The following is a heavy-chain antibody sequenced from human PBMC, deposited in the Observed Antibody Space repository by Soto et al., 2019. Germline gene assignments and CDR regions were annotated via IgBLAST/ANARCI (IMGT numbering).Heavy chain of an antibody. Sequence: GGSLRLSCAASGFTFSSYGMHWVRQAPGKGLEWVAVIWYDGSNKYYADSVKGRFTISRDNSKNTLYLQMNSLRAEDTAVYYCAREGREYCSSTSCSYYYYYYGMDVWGQGTTVTVSS. V-gene: IGHV3-33*01. CDR2: IWYDGSNK. CDR3: AREGREYCSSTSCSYYYYYYGMDV. J-gene: IGHJ6*02. D-gene: IGHD2-2*01. CDR1: GFTFSSYG.